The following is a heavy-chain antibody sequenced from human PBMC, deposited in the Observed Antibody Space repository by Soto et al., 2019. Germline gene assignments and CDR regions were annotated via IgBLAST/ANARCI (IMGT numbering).Heavy chain of an antibody. D-gene: IGHD3-3*01. CDR2: MNPNSGNT. CDR3: ARGFTIFGVVIPSQYYFDY. CDR1: GYTFTSYD. J-gene: IGHJ4*02. Sequence: ASVKVSCKASGYTFTSYDINWVRQATGQGLEWMGWMNPNSGNTGYAQKFQGRVTMTRNTSISTAYMELSSLRSEDTAVYYCARGFTIFGVVIPSQYYFDYWGQGTLVTVSS. V-gene: IGHV1-8*01.